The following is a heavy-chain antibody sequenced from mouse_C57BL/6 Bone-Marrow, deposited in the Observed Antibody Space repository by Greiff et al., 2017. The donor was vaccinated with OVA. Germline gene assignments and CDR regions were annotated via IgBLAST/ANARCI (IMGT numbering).Heavy chain of an antibody. CDR1: GFTFSSYA. Sequence: EVQGVESGGGLVKPGGSLKLSCAASGFTFSSYAMSWVRQTPEKRLAWVATISDGGSYTYYPANVKGRFTISRDNAKNNLYLQMSHRKSEDTAMYYCARDKDYGSYFDYWGQGTTLTVSS. V-gene: IGHV5-4*01. CDR3: ARDKDYGSYFDY. D-gene: IGHD1-1*01. CDR2: ISDGGSYT. J-gene: IGHJ2*01.